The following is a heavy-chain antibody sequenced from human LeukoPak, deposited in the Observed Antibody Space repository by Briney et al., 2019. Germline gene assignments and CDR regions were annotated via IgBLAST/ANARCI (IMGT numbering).Heavy chain of an antibody. CDR1: GGTFSSYA. Sequence: GASVKVSCKASGGTFSSYAISWVRQAPGQGLEWMGGIIPIFGTANYAQKFQGRVTITADGSTSTAYMELSSLRSEDTAVYYCARSYRDYDILTGYYARFDYWGQGTLVTVSS. D-gene: IGHD3-9*01. CDR2: IIPIFGTA. V-gene: IGHV1-69*13. J-gene: IGHJ4*02. CDR3: ARSYRDYDILTGYYARFDY.